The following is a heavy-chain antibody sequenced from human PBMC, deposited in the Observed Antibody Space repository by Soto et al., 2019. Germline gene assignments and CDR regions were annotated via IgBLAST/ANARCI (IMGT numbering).Heavy chain of an antibody. CDR3: ARYCSGGSCSYDAFDI. D-gene: IGHD2-15*01. CDR1: GGSISSGGYY. CDR2: IYYSGST. Sequence: QVQLQESGPGLVKPSQTLSLTCTVSGGSISSGGYYWSWIRQHPGKGLEWIGYIYYSGSTYYNPSLKSRVTISXDTCKXXFSLKLSSVTAADTAVYYCARYCSGGSCSYDAFDIWGQGTMVTVSS. V-gene: IGHV4-31*03. J-gene: IGHJ3*02.